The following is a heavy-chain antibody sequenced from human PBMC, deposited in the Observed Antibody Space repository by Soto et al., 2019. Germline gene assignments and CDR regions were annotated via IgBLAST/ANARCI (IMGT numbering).Heavy chain of an antibody. Sequence: QVQLQESGPGLVKPSETLSLTCTVSDDSSSSYKWSWIRQPPGRRLEWIGYIDSSGGTSYNPSLRSRVTGAVDASRERRSLRLSSVTAADTAVYYGVRQGFGRLHGLVDVWGKGTKVTVSS. J-gene: IGHJ6*04. CDR1: DDSSSSYK. CDR2: IDSSGGT. V-gene: IGHV4-59*08. CDR3: VRQGFGRLHGLVDV. D-gene: IGHD3-10*01.